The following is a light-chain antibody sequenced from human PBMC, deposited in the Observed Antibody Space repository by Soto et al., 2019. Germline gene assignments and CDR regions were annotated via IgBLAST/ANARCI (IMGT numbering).Light chain of an antibody. CDR3: QQFNTYSYT. Sequence: DIQMPQSPSSLSASVGDSFTITGRASQGIRNDLGWYQQKPGKAPKRLIYAASSLQSGVPSRFSGSGSGTEFTLTISSLQPEDFATYYCQQFNTYSYTFGQGTKVDI. J-gene: IGKJ2*01. CDR2: AAS. CDR1: QGIRND. V-gene: IGKV1-17*01.